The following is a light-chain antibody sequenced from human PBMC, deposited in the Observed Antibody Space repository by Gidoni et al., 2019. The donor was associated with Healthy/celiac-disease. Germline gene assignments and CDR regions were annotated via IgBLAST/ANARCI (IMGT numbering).Light chain of an antibody. V-gene: IGKV1-39*01. CDR3: QQSYSTPRT. J-gene: IGKJ1*01. Sequence: DIQMTQSPSTPSASVGDRVTITCRVSQSISSYLNWYQQKPGKAPQLLIYAASSLQSGVPSRFSGSGSETDFTLTISSLQPEDFATYYCQQSYSTPRTFGQGTKVEIK. CDR2: AAS. CDR1: QSISSY.